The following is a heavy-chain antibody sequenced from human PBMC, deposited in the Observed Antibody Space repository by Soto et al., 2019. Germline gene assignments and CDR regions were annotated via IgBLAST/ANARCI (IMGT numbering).Heavy chain of an antibody. Sequence: PSQTLSLPCTVSGGSISGHYWSWILQPPGKGLEWIGYMYNTGSTVYNPSFKSRVTISVDTSKNQFSLKLNSVTAADTAVYYCARDLWGYCGTDCYPLDVWGQGTTVTVS. D-gene: IGHD2-21*02. CDR2: MYNTGST. V-gene: IGHV4-59*11. CDR1: GGSISGHY. CDR3: ARDLWGYCGTDCYPLDV. J-gene: IGHJ6*02.